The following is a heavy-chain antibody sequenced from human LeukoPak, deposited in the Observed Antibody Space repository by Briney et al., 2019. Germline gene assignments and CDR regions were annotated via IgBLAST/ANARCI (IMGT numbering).Heavy chain of an antibody. J-gene: IGHJ3*02. CDR1: GDSISSYY. V-gene: IGHV4-59*01. D-gene: IGHD6-19*01. Sequence: SETLSLTCTVSGDSISSYYWSWIRQPPGKGLEWIGCIYYSGSTNYNPSLKSRVTISVDTSKNQFSLKLSSVTAADTAVYYCARDENIAVAGTWAFDIWGQGTMVTVSS. CDR2: IYYSGST. CDR3: ARDENIAVAGTWAFDI.